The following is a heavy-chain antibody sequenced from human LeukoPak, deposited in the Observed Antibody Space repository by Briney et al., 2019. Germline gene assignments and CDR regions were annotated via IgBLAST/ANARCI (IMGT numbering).Heavy chain of an antibody. CDR1: GDSTSSSNYY. V-gene: IGHV4-39*07. Sequence: PSETLSLTCTVSGDSTSSSNYYWGWIRQPPGKGLEWIGSIYYSESTYYNPSLKSRVTISIDTSKNQFSLKMSSVTAADTAVYYCAREDWNYKVDAFDIWGQGTMVTVSS. CDR3: AREDWNYKVDAFDI. D-gene: IGHD1-7*01. J-gene: IGHJ3*02. CDR2: IYYSEST.